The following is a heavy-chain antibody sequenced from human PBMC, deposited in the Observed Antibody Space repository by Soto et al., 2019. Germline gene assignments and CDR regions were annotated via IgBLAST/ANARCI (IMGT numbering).Heavy chain of an antibody. Sequence: PGGSLRLSCTASGFTFSSNAINWVRQAPGKGLEWVSVISGSGDSTYYADSVKGRFTISRDNSKNTLYVQMNSLRAEDTAVYYCARELGYCSGGSCYMDGAFDFWGQGTMVTVSS. CDR1: GFTFSSNA. J-gene: IGHJ3*01. V-gene: IGHV3-23*01. CDR2: ISGSGDST. D-gene: IGHD2-15*01. CDR3: ARELGYCSGGSCYMDGAFDF.